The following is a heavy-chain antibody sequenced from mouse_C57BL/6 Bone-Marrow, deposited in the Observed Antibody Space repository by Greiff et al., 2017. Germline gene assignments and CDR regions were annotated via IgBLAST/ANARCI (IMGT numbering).Heavy chain of an antibody. CDR3: AREVYSNYLYYFDY. V-gene: IGHV1-72*01. Sequence: VKLQQPGAELVKPGASVKLSCKASGYTFTSYWMHWVKQRPGRGLEWIGRIDPNSGGTKYNEKFKGKATLTVDKPASTADMQLSSLTSEDSAVYYCAREVYSNYLYYFDYWGQGTTLTVSS. CDR1: GYTFTSYW. J-gene: IGHJ2*01. CDR2: IDPNSGGT. D-gene: IGHD2-5*01.